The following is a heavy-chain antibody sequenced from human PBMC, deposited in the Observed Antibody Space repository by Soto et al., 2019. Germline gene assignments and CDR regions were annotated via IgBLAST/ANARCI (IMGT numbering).Heavy chain of an antibody. D-gene: IGHD3-10*01. CDR2: ISYDGSNR. J-gene: IGHJ3*02. Sequence: GGSLSLSCAASGFTFSSYGMHWVRQAPGKGLEWVAVISYDGSNRYYADSVKGRFTISRDNSKNTLYLQMNSLRAEDTAVYYCAKDRSIGFGELIDAFDIWGQGTMVTVSS. CDR1: GFTFSSYG. CDR3: AKDRSIGFGELIDAFDI. V-gene: IGHV3-30*18.